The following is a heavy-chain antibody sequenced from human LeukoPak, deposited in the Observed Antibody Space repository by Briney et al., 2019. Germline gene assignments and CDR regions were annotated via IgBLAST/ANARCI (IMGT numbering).Heavy chain of an antibody. V-gene: IGHV4-59*02. CDR2: IYQSGNT. J-gene: IGHJ4*02. CDR3: ARATYGSGSYYVVNFDY. CDR1: GFTVSSNY. Sequence: GSLRLSCVVSGFTVSSNYMSWVRQAPGKGLEWIGYIYQSGNTNYNPSLKSRLTMSIDTSKNQFSLNLSSVTAADTAVYYCARATYGSGSYYVVNFDYWGQGALVTVSS. D-gene: IGHD3-10*01.